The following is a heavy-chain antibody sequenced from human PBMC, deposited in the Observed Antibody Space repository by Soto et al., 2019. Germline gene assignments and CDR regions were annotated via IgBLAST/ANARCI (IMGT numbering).Heavy chain of an antibody. CDR3: ARGDQWDILLRYFGMDV. CDR1: GFSLSSFE. J-gene: IGHJ6*02. D-gene: IGHD1-26*01. CDR2: ISHEGENK. V-gene: IGHV3-30*03. Sequence: AGGSLRLSCEVSGFSLSSFEMHWVRQPPGKGLEWVAFISHEGENKYYADSVKGRFTISRDNSKNTLSLHMNNLRPGDTALYRCARGDQWDILLRYFGMDVWGPGTTVTVSS.